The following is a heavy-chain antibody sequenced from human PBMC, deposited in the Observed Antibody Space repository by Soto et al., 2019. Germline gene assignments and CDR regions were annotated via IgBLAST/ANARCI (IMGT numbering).Heavy chain of an antibody. CDR2: ISSSSSYI. CDR1: GFTFSSYS. V-gene: IGHV3-21*01. J-gene: IGHJ6*02. D-gene: IGHD1-1*01. Sequence: GGSLRLSCAASGFTFSSYSMNWVRQAPGKGLEWVSSISSSSSYIYYADSVKGRFTISRDNAKNSLYLQMNSLRAEDTAVYYCARDTNVGYNWNDWDYYYGMDVWGQGTTVTVSS. CDR3: ARDTNVGYNWNDWDYYYGMDV.